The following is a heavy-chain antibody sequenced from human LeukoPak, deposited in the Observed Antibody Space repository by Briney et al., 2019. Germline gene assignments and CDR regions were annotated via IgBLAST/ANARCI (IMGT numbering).Heavy chain of an antibody. V-gene: IGHV3-7*01. CDR1: GFTFSSYW. J-gene: IGHJ4*02. CDR2: IKQDGSEK. CDR3: AGRLLLPGLNWGVDY. Sequence: PGGSLRLSCAASGFTFSSYWMSWVRQAPGNGLEWVANIKQDGSEKYYVDSVKGRFTISRDNAKNSLYLQMNSLRAEDTAVYYCAGRLLLPGLNWGVDYWGQGTLVTVSS. D-gene: IGHD7-27*01.